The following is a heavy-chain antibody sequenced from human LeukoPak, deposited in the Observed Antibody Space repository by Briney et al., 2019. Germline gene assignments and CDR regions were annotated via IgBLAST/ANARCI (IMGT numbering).Heavy chain of an antibody. Sequence: SETLSLTCTVSGGSIGRYYWSWIRQPAGKGLEWIGRVFTTGSTTCNPSLKSRVTMSVDTSKNQFSLKLNSMTAADTAVYDCARALTTADFDYWGQGTLVTVSS. D-gene: IGHD4-17*01. V-gene: IGHV4-4*07. CDR2: VFTTGST. CDR3: ARALTTADFDY. J-gene: IGHJ4*02. CDR1: GGSIGRYY.